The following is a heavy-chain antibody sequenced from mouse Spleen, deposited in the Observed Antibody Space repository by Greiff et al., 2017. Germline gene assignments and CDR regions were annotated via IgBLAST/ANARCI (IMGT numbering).Heavy chain of an antibody. CDR3: ARSIYPYAMDY. CDR2: ISYDGSN. J-gene: IGHJ4*01. Sequence: EVKLQESGPGLVKPSQSLSLTCSVTGYSITSGYYWNWIRQFPGNKLEWMGYISYDGSNNYNPSLKNRISITRDTSKNQFFLKLNSVTTEDTATYYCARSIYPYAMDYWGQGTSVTVSS. V-gene: IGHV3-6*01. CDR1: GYSITSGYY.